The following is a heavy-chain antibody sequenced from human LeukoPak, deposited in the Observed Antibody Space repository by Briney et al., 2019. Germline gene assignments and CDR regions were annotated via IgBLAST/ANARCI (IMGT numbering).Heavy chain of an antibody. CDR1: GGSFSSYY. D-gene: IGHD2-2*01. Sequence: SETLSLTCAVYGGSFSSYYWSWLRQPPGKGLEWIGDNNHGGSTHYNTPLKSRVTISVDTSKNQSSLKMSSVTAADTALYYCASLDCISTSCYLNYWGQGTLVTVSS. J-gene: IGHJ4*02. CDR2: NNHGGST. CDR3: ASLDCISTSCYLNY. V-gene: IGHV4-34*01.